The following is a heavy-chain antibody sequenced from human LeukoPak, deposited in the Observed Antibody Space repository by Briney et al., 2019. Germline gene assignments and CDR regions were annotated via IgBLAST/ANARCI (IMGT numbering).Heavy chain of an antibody. V-gene: IGHV3-23*01. Sequence: GRSLRLSCAASGFTFSSYAMHWVRQAPGKGLEWVSGISPGGDITYYADSVQGWFTISRDNSKNTLYLQMISLRAEDTAVYYCAKARRIQLWLSWGQGTLVTVSS. CDR1: GFTFSSYA. CDR3: AKARRIQLWLS. CDR2: ISPGGDIT. D-gene: IGHD5-18*01. J-gene: IGHJ5*02.